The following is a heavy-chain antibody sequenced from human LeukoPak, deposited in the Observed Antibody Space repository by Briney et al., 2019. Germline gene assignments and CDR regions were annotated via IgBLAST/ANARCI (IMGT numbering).Heavy chain of an antibody. CDR3: ARDQGGGFYYGDYGRVSYYYYYYIDV. D-gene: IGHD4-17*01. Sequence: GASVTVSFKASGYTFTGYYMHWVRQAPGQGLEWMGCINPNSGGTNYAQKFQGRVTMTRDTHISTANMELSRLRSDDTAVYYCARDQGGGFYYGDYGRVSYYYYYYIDVWGKGTTVTVSS. V-gene: IGHV1-2*02. CDR2: INPNSGGT. CDR1: GYTFTGYY. J-gene: IGHJ6*03.